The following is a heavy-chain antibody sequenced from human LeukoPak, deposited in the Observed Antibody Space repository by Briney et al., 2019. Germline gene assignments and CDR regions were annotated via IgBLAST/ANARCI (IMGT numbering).Heavy chain of an antibody. CDR2: ISSSSSYI. D-gene: IGHD6-19*01. J-gene: IGHJ4*02. CDR1: GFTFSSYS. Sequence: PGGSLRLSCAASGFTFSSYSMNWVRQAPGKGLEWVSSISSSSSYIYYADSVKGRFTISRDNAKNSLSLQMNSLRAEDTGVHYCARDPGYNSGWPAQFDYWGQGTLVTVSS. V-gene: IGHV3-21*01. CDR3: ARDPGYNSGWPAQFDY.